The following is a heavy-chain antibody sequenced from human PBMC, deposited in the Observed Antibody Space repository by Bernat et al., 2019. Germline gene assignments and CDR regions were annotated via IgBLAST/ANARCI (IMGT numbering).Heavy chain of an antibody. CDR2: ISSSSSYI. D-gene: IGHD2-15*01. J-gene: IGHJ2*01. CDR3: AREVYCSGGSCYSVNWYFDL. V-gene: IGHV3-21*01. CDR1: GFTFSSYA. Sequence: EVQLVEFGGGLVQPGGSLRLSCAASGFTFSSYAMSWVRQAPGKGLEWVSGISSSSSYIYYADSVKGRFTISRDNAKNSLYLQMNSLRAEDTAVYYCAREVYCSGGSCYSVNWYFDLWGRGTLVTVSS.